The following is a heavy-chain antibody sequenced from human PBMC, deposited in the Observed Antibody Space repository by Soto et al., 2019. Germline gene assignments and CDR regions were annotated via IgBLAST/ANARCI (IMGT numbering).Heavy chain of an antibody. CDR3: ARDGYINPDY. J-gene: IGHJ4*02. CDR2: IRNKPYGGTA. D-gene: IGHD4-4*01. Sequence: GGSLRLSCSCSGFAFGDYAITWVRQAPGRGLEWVSFIRNKPYGGTAEYAASVKDRFIVSRDDSKNTAYLQMNRLKTEDSGVYFCARDGYINPDYWGRGTLVTVSS. CDR1: GFAFGDYA. V-gene: IGHV3-49*04.